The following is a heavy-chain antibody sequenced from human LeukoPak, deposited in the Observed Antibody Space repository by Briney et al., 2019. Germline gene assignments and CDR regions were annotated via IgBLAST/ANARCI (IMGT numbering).Heavy chain of an antibody. CDR2: IYYSGST. D-gene: IGHD6-13*01. V-gene: IGHV4-39*01. Sequence: SETLSLTCTVSGGSISSSSYYWGWIGQPPGKGLEWIGSIYYSGSTYYNPSLKSRVTISVDTSKNQFSLKLSSVTAADTAVYYCARRVAAAGTPLKYYFDYWGQGTLVTVSS. CDR3: ARRVAAAGTPLKYYFDY. CDR1: GGSISSSSYY. J-gene: IGHJ4*02.